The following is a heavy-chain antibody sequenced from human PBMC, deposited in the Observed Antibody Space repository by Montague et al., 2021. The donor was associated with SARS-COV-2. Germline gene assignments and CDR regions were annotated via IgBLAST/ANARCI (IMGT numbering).Heavy chain of an antibody. CDR2: ICTSGST. Sequence: SETLSLTCTVSGDSISSYLWNWVRLLPGKGLEWIGRICTSGSTNYNPSPTSRVNVSVYTSKNQFSLSLTSVTAAGTAVDYCEGWHVSHEDGMDVWGQGTTVTVSS. J-gene: IGHJ6*02. CDR3: EGWHVSHEDGMDV. CDR1: GDSISSYL. V-gene: IGHV4-4*07.